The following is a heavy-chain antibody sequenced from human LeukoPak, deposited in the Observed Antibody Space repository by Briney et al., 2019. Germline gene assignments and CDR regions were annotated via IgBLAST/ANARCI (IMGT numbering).Heavy chain of an antibody. J-gene: IGHJ6*02. CDR1: GGSFSGYY. D-gene: IGHD2-2*01. V-gene: IGHV4-34*01. Sequence: PSETLSLTCAVYGGSFSGYYWSWIRQPPGKGLEWIGEINHSGSTNYNPSPKSRVTISVDTSKNQFSLKLSSVTAADTAVYYCARSAMRPYYYYYYGMDVWGQGTTVTVSS. CDR2: INHSGST. CDR3: ARSAMRPYYYYYYGMDV.